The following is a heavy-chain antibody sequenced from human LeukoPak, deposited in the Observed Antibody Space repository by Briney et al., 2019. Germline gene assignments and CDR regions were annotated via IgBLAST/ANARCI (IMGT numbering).Heavy chain of an antibody. D-gene: IGHD5-18*01. J-gene: IGHJ4*02. V-gene: IGHV4-34*01. CDR3: ARGRAWIQLWLITYYFDY. Sequence: PSETLSLTRAVYGGSFSGYYWSWIRQPPGKGLEWIGEINHSGSTNYNPSLKSRVTISVDTSKNQFSLKLSSVTAADTAVYYCARGRAWIQLWLITYYFDYWGQGTLVTVSS. CDR1: GGSFSGYY. CDR2: INHSGST.